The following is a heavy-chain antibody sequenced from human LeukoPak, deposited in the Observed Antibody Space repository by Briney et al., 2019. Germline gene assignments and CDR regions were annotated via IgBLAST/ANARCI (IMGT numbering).Heavy chain of an antibody. V-gene: IGHV4-30-2*01. CDR3: ARRSGSGSYYSKNFDY. J-gene: IGHJ4*02. CDR2: IYQSGST. CDR1: GGSISSGGYS. Sequence: SETLSLTCAVSGGSISSGGYSWSWIRQPPGKGLEWIGYIYQSGSTNYIPSLKSRVTISVDKSKNQFSLKLSSVTAADTAVYYCARRSGSGSYYSKNFDYWGQGTLVTVSS. D-gene: IGHD3-10*01.